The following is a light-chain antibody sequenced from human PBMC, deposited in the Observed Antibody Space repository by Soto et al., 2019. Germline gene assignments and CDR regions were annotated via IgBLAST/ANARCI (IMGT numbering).Light chain of an antibody. CDR1: QSVSSN. CDR3: QQYYSLRT. Sequence: EIVMTQSPATLSMSPGERATLSCRASQSVSSNLAWYQQKPGQAPRLLIYGASTRATGIPARFSGSGSGTEFTLSISSLQSEHSAAYYCQQYYSLRTFGQGTKVDIK. J-gene: IGKJ1*01. V-gene: IGKV3-15*01. CDR2: GAS.